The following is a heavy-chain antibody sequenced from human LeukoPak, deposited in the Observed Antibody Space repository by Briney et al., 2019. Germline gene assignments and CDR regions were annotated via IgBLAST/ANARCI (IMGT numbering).Heavy chain of an antibody. J-gene: IGHJ3*02. CDR3: ARLPYYYDSSGYRDAYDAFDI. V-gene: IGHV3-53*01. CDR1: GFTVSSNY. D-gene: IGHD3-22*01. Sequence: GGSLRLSCAASGFTVSSNYMSWGRQAPGKGLEWVSVIYSGGSTYYADSVKGRFTISRDNSKNTLYLQMNSLRAEDTAVYYCARLPYYYDSSGYRDAYDAFDIWGQGTMVTVSS. CDR2: IYSGGST.